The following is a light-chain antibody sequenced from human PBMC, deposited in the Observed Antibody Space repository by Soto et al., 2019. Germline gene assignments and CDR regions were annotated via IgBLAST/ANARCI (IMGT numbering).Light chain of an antibody. Sequence: DIQMTQSPSTLSASVGDGVTITCRASQSIGSWLAWYQQKPGKAPKVLIYDGSSLKSGVPSRFSGRASATEFTLTISSLQPDDFATYYCQQYKSFWTFGQGTKVEIK. CDR2: DGS. CDR1: QSIGSW. V-gene: IGKV1-5*01. J-gene: IGKJ1*01. CDR3: QQYKSFWT.